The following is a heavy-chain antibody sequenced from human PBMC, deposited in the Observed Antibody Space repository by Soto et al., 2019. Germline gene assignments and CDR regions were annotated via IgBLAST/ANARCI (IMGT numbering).Heavy chain of an antibody. CDR3: ARGAPKNWFDP. Sequence: QVQLVQSGAEVRKPGASVKVSCKASGYTFTSYDINWVRQATGQGLEWMGWMNPNSGNTGYAQRFQGRVTMTRNTSMSTAYMALSSLTSEDTAVYYCARGAPKNWFDPWGQGTLVTVSS. CDR2: MNPNSGNT. V-gene: IGHV1-8*01. J-gene: IGHJ5*02. CDR1: GYTFTSYD.